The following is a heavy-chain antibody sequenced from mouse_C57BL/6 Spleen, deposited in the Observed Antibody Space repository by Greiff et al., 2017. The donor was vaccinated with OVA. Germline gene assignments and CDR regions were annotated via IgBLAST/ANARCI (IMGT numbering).Heavy chain of an antibody. V-gene: IGHV1-26*01. Sequence: EVQLQQSGPELVKPGASVKISCKASGYTFTDYYMNWVKQSHGKSLEWIGDINPNNGGTSYNQKFKGKATLTVDKSSSTAYMGLRSLTSEDAAVYYCEREAGSGFAYWGQGTLVTVSA. J-gene: IGHJ3*01. CDR2: INPNNGGT. CDR1: GYTFTDYY. D-gene: IGHD3-2*02. CDR3: EREAGSGFAY.